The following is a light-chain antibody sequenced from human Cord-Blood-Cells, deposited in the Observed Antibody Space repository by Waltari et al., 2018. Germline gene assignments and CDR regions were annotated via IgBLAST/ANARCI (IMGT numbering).Light chain of an antibody. Sequence: QSALTQPASLSGSPGQSIPISCTGTSTDVGSFNLVSWSQQHPGKAPKLMIYEVSKRPSGVSNRFSGSKSGNTASLTISGLQAEDEADYYCCSYAGSSTFEVFGGGTKLTVL. J-gene: IGLJ3*02. CDR3: CSYAGSSTFEV. V-gene: IGLV2-23*02. CDR1: STDVGSFNL. CDR2: EVS.